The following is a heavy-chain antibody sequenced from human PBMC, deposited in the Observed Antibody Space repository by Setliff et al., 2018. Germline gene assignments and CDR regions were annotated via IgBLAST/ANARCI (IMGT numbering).Heavy chain of an antibody. CDR3: ARDVFDFRTGQAGP. D-gene: IGHD3-3*01. CDR1: GFTFRSYE. Sequence: PGGSLRLSCAASGFTFRSYEMNWVRQAPGKGLEWISYITTSGSTIYYADSVKGRFTISRDNAKNSLYLQMNSLRAEDTAVYYCARDVFDFRTGQAGPWGQGTLVTVSS. J-gene: IGHJ5*02. CDR2: ITTSGSTI. V-gene: IGHV3-48*03.